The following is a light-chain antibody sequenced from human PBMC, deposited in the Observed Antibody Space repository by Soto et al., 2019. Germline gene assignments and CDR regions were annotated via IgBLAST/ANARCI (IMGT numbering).Light chain of an antibody. V-gene: IGKV3-15*01. CDR3: QQYNVWPLT. J-gene: IGKJ4*01. CDR2: VAS. Sequence: EIVMTQSPVTLSVSPGDRATLSCRASQSVNSNLAWYQHKPGQTPKLLIYVASTRATGIPGRFSGSGSGTEFTLTISSLQSEDFAVYYCQQYNVWPLTFGGGTKVEFK. CDR1: QSVNSN.